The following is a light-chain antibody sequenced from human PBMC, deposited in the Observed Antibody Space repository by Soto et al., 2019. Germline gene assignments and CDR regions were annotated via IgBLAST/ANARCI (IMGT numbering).Light chain of an antibody. V-gene: IGKV1-9*01. CDR1: QGIRHY. CDR3: QQVYGHPPA. Sequence: DIQLTQSPSFLSASVGARVTITCRASQGIRHYLAWYQQKPGKAPSLLMYGASTLQSGVPSRFSRSGSGTEFTLTISSLQPEDVATYFCQQVYGHPPAFGPGTKVDIK. CDR2: GAS. J-gene: IGKJ1*01.